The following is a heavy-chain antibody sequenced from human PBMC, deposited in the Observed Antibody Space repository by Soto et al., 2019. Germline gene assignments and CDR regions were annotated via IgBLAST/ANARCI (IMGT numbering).Heavy chain of an antibody. J-gene: IGHJ6*02. V-gene: IGHV4-59*01. CDR2: IYYSGST. CDR3: ARSRDGLIYYYGMDV. D-gene: IGHD2-8*01. Sequence: NPSETLSLTCTVSGGSISSYYWSWIRQPPGKGLEWIGYIYYSGSTNYNPSLKSRVTISVDTSKNQFSLKLSSVTAADTAVYYCARSRDGLIYYYGMDVWGQGTTVTVSS. CDR1: GGSISSYY.